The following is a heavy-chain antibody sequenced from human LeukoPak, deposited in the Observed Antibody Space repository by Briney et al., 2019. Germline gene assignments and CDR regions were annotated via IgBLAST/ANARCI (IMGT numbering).Heavy chain of an antibody. D-gene: IGHD1-26*01. CDR2: IKQDASEK. Sequence: GGSLRLSCAASGFTLSSYWMSWVRQTPGKGLEWVANIKQDASEKYYADSVKGRFTISRDNAKNSLYLQMDSLRAEDTAVYYCARAKQGSYWGQGTLVTVSS. CDR3: ARAKQGSY. V-gene: IGHV3-7*01. CDR1: GFTLSSYW. J-gene: IGHJ4*02.